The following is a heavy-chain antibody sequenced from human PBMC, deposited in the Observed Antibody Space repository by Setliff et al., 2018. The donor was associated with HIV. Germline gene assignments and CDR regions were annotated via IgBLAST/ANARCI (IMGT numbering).Heavy chain of an antibody. CDR3: TRRGADSYYPRPLDV. Sequence: SETLSLTCTVSGGSVSTGNYYWNWIRLPPGKGLEWIGYIFYSGSTNYNPSLKSRVTISVDTSKNQFSLRLNSVTAADTAIYYCTRRGADSYYPRPLDVWGKGSTVTVSS. V-gene: IGHV4-61*01. CDR2: IFYSGST. J-gene: IGHJ6*04. D-gene: IGHD3-10*01. CDR1: GGSVSTGNYY.